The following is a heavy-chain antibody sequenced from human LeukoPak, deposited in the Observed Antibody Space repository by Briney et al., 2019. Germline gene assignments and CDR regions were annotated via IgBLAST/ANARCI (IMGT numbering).Heavy chain of an antibody. CDR3: ARDPRRIIMGGI. CDR1: GFTFSSYE. CDR2: ISNTGSTI. J-gene: IGHJ3*02. V-gene: IGHV3-48*03. Sequence: GGSLRLSCAASGFTFSSYEMNWVRQAPGKGLEWVSYISNTGSTIHYADSVKGQFTISRDNAKNSLYLQMNSLRAEDTAVYYCARDPRRIIMGGIWGQGTMVTVSS. D-gene: IGHD3-10*01.